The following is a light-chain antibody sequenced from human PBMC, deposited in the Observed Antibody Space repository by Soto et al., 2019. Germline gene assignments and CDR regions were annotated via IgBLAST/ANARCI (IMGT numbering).Light chain of an antibody. CDR2: NVS. V-gene: IGLV2-14*03. CDR3: SSYTPSDSGV. Sequence: QSALTQSASVSGSPGQSITISCAGTSSDVGGYNYVSWYQHHPGKAPKLMIYNVSNRPSGVSNRFSGSKSGNTASLTISGLQAEDDADYYCSSYTPSDSGVFGGGTKVTVL. CDR1: SSDVGGYNY. J-gene: IGLJ3*02.